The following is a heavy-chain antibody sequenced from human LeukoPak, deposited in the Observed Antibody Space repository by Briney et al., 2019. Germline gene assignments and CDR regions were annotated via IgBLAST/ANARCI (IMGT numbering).Heavy chain of an antibody. J-gene: IGHJ3*02. D-gene: IGHD2-21*02. Sequence: GGSLRLSCAASGFAFSSYSMNWVRQAPGKGLEWVSSISSSSSYIYYADSVKGRFTISRDNAKNSLYLQMNSLRAEDTAVYYCAGAILRGRLNDAFDIWGQGTMVTVSS. CDR2: ISSSSSYI. V-gene: IGHV3-21*01. CDR1: GFAFSSYS. CDR3: AGAILRGRLNDAFDI.